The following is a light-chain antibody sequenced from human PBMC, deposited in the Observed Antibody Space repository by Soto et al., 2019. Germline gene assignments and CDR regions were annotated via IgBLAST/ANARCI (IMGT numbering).Light chain of an antibody. Sequence: DIQMTQSPSSLSASVGDRVTITCRASQGISNYLAWYQQKPGKVPKLLIYAASTLQSGVPSRFSGSGSGTDFTLTISSLLPEDVATYYCQKYNSAPRTFGQGTKVDIK. CDR1: QGISNY. CDR3: QKYNSAPRT. V-gene: IGKV1-27*01. CDR2: AAS. J-gene: IGKJ1*01.